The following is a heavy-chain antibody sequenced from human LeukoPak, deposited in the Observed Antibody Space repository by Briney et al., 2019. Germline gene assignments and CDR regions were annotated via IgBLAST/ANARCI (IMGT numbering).Heavy chain of an antibody. CDR3: TRAFEGYCSSGRCPDFDY. V-gene: IGHV3-21*01. Sequence: GGSLRLSCAASGFMFNSYVMNWVRQAPGKGLEWVSSISSSSTYKNYADSVRGRFTISRDNAKDLLYLQMNSLRAEDTAVYCCTRAFEGYCSSGRCPDFDYWGQGALVTVSS. CDR1: GFMFNSYV. D-gene: IGHD2-15*01. CDR2: ISSSSTYK. J-gene: IGHJ4*02.